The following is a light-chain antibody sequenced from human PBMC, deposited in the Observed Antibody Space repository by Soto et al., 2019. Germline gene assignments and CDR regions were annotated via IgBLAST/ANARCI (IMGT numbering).Light chain of an antibody. Sequence: QSVLTQPRSVSGSPGQSVTISCTGTSSDVGGYNYVSWYQQHPGKAPKVIIYNVSKRPSGVPDRFSGSKSGSTASLTISGLQAEDEAEYYCCSYAGSYTLFVFGTGTKLTVL. CDR1: SSDVGGYNY. CDR2: NVS. CDR3: CSYAGSYTLFV. J-gene: IGLJ1*01. V-gene: IGLV2-11*01.